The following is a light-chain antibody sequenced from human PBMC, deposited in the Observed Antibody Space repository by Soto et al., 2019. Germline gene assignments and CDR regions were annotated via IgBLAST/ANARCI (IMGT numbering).Light chain of an antibody. CDR3: QQYYSYPWT. Sequence: IRMTQSPSSFSASTGDRVTITCRASQGISSYLAWYQQKPGKAPKLLIYAASTLQSGVPSRFSGSGSGTDFTLTISCLQSEDFATYYCQQYYSYPWTFGQGTKVDIK. V-gene: IGKV1-8*01. CDR2: AAS. CDR1: QGISSY. J-gene: IGKJ1*01.